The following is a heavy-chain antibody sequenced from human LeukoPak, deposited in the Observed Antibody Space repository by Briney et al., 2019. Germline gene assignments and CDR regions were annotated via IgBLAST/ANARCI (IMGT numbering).Heavy chain of an antibody. J-gene: IGHJ4*02. CDR3: ARIRPTAAAGGGNFDY. D-gene: IGHD6-13*01. CDR1: GGTFSSYA. Sequence: ASVKVSCKASGGTFSSYAISWVRQAPGQGLEWMGGIIPIFGTANYAQKFQGRVTITADESTSTAYMELSSLRSEDTAVYYCARIRPTAAAGGGNFDYWGQGTLVTVSS. CDR2: IIPIFGTA. V-gene: IGHV1-69*13.